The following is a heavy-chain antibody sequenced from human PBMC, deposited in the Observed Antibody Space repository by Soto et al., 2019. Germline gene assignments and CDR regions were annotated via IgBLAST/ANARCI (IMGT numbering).Heavy chain of an antibody. Sequence: QVQLVESGGGVVQPGRSLRLSCAASGFIFSNYGMHWVRQAPGKGLEWVAVIWYDGSNKNYADSVKGRFTISRDNSKKTMYLQMNSVRAEDTAVYYCAKGDDSGRAEWGQGTLVTVSS. V-gene: IGHV3-33*06. CDR1: GFIFSNYG. J-gene: IGHJ4*02. CDR2: IWYDGSNK. CDR3: AKGDDSGRAE. D-gene: IGHD3-10*01.